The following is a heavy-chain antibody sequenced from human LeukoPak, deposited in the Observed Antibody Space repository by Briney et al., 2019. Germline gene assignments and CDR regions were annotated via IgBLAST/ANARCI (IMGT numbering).Heavy chain of an antibody. CDR2: ISGSGGST. CDR1: GFTFSSYG. V-gene: IGHV3-23*01. CDR3: AKDHYVGDVWDY. Sequence: PGGSLRLSCAASGFTFSSYGMSWVRQAPGKGLEWVSAISGSGGSTYYADSVKGRLTISRDNSKNTLYLQMNSLRAEDTAVYYCAKDHYVGDVWDYWGQGTLVTVSS. D-gene: IGHD3-16*01. J-gene: IGHJ4*02.